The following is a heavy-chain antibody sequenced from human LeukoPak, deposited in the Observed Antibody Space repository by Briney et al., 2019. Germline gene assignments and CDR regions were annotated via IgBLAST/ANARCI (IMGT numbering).Heavy chain of an antibody. J-gene: IGHJ4*02. CDR3: LTMVRGAFDY. Sequence: GASVKVSCKASGYTFTSYDINWVRQATGRGLAWMGWMNPNSGNTGYAQKFQGRVTMTRNTSISTAYMELSSLRSEDTAVYYCLTMVRGAFDYWGQGALVTVSS. CDR1: GYTFTSYD. D-gene: IGHD3-10*01. CDR2: MNPNSGNT. V-gene: IGHV1-8*01.